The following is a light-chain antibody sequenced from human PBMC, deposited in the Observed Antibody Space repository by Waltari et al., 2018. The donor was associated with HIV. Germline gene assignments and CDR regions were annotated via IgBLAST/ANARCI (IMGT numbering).Light chain of an antibody. CDR1: SSDVGGYNY. J-gene: IGLJ3*02. Sequence: QSALTQPPSASGSPGQSVTISCTGTSSDVGGYNYVPWYQQHPGKAPKLMIYEVSKRTSVVPHRFSCSKSGNTASLTVSGLQAEEEADYYCSSYAGSNNLVVGGGTKLTVL. CDR3: SSYAGSNNLV. CDR2: EVS. V-gene: IGLV2-8*01.